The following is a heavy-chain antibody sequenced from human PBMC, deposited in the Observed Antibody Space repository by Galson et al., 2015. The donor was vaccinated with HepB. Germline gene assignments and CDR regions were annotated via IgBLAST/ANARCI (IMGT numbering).Heavy chain of an antibody. J-gene: IGHJ4*02. CDR2: ISSSGSDQ. CDR3: AKEGKVYCSSSSCAFFDY. Sequence: SLRLSCATSGFTFSMFGMHWVRQAPGKGLEWLAVISSSGSDQSYADSVKGRFTISRDNSKGTVYLQMNSLKPDDTAVYSCAKEGKVYCSSSSCAFFDYWGQGILVTVSS. CDR1: GFTFSMFG. D-gene: IGHD2-2*01. V-gene: IGHV3-33*03.